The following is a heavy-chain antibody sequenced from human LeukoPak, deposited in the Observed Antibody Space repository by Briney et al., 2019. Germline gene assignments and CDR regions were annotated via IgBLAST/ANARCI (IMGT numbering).Heavy chain of an antibody. CDR2: IYSGGST. CDR1: GFTVSSNY. V-gene: IGHV3-66*01. D-gene: IGHD6-6*01. J-gene: IGHJ6*02. CDR3: ARGPKAAPNYYYYYGMDV. Sequence: GGSLRLSCAASGFTVSSNYMSWVRQAPGKGLEWVSVIYSGGSTYYADSVKGRFTISRDNSKNTLYLQMNSLRAEDTAVYYCARGPKAAPNYYYYYGMDVWGQGTTVTVSS.